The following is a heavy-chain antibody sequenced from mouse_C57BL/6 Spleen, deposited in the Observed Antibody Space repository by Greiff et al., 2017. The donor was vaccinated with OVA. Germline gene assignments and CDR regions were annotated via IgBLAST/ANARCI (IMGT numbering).Heavy chain of an antibody. CDR2: INPNYGTT. D-gene: IGHD1-1*01. CDR1: GYSFTDYN. CDR3: ATAQYGSASYWYFDV. J-gene: IGHJ1*03. Sequence: EVQLQESGPELVKPGASVKISCKASGYSFTDYNMNWVKQSNGKSLEWIGVINPNYGTTSYNQKFKGKATLTVDQSSSTAYMQLNSLTSEDSAVYYCATAQYGSASYWYFDVWGTGTTVTVSS. V-gene: IGHV1-39*01.